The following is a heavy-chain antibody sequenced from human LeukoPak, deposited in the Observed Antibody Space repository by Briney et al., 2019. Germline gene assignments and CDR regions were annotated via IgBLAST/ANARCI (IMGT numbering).Heavy chain of an antibody. CDR1: GFTFSNYP. D-gene: IGHD3-3*01. Sequence: GGSLRLSCAASGFTFSNYPMTWVRQTPEEGLEWVSSISGSGGTTYYADSVKGRFTISRDNTKNTLYLQMNSLRGEDTAVYFCAKDSAPDFRERYWGQGALVSVSS. CDR3: AKDSAPDFRERY. CDR2: ISGSGGTT. J-gene: IGHJ4*02. V-gene: IGHV3-23*01.